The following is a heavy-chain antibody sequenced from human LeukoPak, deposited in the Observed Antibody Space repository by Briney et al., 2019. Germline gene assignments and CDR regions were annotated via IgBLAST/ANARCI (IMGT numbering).Heavy chain of an antibody. D-gene: IGHD5-24*01. J-gene: IGHJ4*02. CDR3: AREGDGYTYLDY. CDR2: INSDGSST. V-gene: IGHV3-74*01. CDR1: GFTFSSYW. Sequence: GGSLRLSCAASGFTFSSYWMHWARQAPGKGLVWVSRINSDGSSTSYADSVKGRFTISRDNAKNTLYLQMNRLRAEDTAVYYCAREGDGYTYLDYWGQGTLVTVSS.